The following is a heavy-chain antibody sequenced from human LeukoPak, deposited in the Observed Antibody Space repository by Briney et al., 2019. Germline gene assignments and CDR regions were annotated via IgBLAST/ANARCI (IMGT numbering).Heavy chain of an antibody. V-gene: IGHV1-2*02. CDR3: ARDEGDGYNCAY. D-gene: IGHD5-24*01. CDR1: GYTFTGYY. CDR2: INPNSGGT. Sequence: ASVKVSCKASGYTFTGYYMHWVRQAPGQGLEGMGWINPNSGGTNYAQKFQGRVTMTRDTSISTAYMELSRLRYDDTAVYYCARDEGDGYNCAYWGQGTLVTVSS. J-gene: IGHJ4*02.